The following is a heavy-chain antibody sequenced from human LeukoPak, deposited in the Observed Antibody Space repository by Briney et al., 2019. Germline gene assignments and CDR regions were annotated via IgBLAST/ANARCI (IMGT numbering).Heavy chain of an antibody. D-gene: IGHD6-13*01. V-gene: IGHV3-7*02. CDR1: GFTFNSYW. CDR3: ARAGGGAAPGRFGY. Sequence: GPLRLSRAASGFTFNSYWMNWVRQAPGKGLEWVANIKQEGSEKCYVDYVKGRFNMSRDNDKNSLYLQMNSLRAEDTAVYYYARAGGGAAPGRFGYWGQGNLVTVS. CDR2: IKQEGSEK. J-gene: IGHJ4*02.